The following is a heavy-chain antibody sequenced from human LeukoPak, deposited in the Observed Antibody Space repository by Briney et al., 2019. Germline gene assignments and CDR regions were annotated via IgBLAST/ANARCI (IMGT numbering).Heavy chain of an antibody. CDR3: ARLAYANHYYYYYYMDV. V-gene: IGHV3-11*01. CDR1: GFTFSDYY. D-gene: IGHD2-8*01. CDR2: ISSSGSTI. Sequence: PGGSLRLSCAASGFTFSDYYMSWIRQAPGKGLEWVSYISSSGSTIYYADSVKGRFTISRDNAKNSLYLQMNSLRAEDTAVYYCARLAYANHYYYYYYMDVWGKGTTVTVSS. J-gene: IGHJ6*03.